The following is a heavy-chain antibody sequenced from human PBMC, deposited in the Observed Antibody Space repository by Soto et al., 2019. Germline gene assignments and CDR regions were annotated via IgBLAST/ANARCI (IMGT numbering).Heavy chain of an antibody. D-gene: IGHD3-22*01. CDR3: VKGEYYYDSSGYYPFDY. CDR2: ISGSGIST. V-gene: IGHV3-23*01. J-gene: IGHJ4*02. CDR1: GFTFSSYS. Sequence: GGSLILSCAASGFTFSSYSMNWVRQAPGKGLEWVSGISGSGISTHYADSVKGRFTVSRDNSKNTQYLQMSSLRADDTAVYYCVKGEYYYDSSGYYPFDYWGQGTLVTVSS.